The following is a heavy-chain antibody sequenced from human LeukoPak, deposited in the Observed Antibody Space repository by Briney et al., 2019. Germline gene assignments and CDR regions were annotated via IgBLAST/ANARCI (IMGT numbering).Heavy chain of an antibody. J-gene: IGHJ3*02. D-gene: IGHD1-26*01. CDR1: GFTFSSYA. CDR3: IRQGANIPLFDI. Sequence: PGGSLRLSCAASGFTFSSYAMSWVRQAPGKGLEWVSAISGSGGSTYYADSVKGRFTISRDNSKNTLYLQMNSLRAEDTAVYYCIRQGANIPLFDIWGQGTMVTVSS. CDR2: ISGSGGST. V-gene: IGHV3-23*01.